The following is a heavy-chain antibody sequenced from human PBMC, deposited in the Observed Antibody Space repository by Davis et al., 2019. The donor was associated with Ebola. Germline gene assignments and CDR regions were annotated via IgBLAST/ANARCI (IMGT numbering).Heavy chain of an antibody. Sequence: PGGSLRLSCTVSGGSISSYYWSWIRQSPGKGLEWIGYIYYSGRTNYNPSLKSRVTISIDTSKNQFSLNLSSVTAADTAMYYCARGLDAYYDSSGYLYALDVWGQGTTVTVSS. D-gene: IGHD3-22*01. V-gene: IGHV4-59*12. CDR2: IYYSGRT. J-gene: IGHJ6*02. CDR1: GGSISSYY. CDR3: ARGLDAYYDSSGYLYALDV.